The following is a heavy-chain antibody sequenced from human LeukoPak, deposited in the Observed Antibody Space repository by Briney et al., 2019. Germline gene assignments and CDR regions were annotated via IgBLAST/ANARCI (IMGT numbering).Heavy chain of an antibody. CDR2: IGTAGDT. CDR1: GFTFTKYY. Sequence: GGSLRLSCAASGFTFTKYYFHWVRQVTGEGLEWVSTIGTAGDTYYSDSVKGRFTIFRNNAKTSFHLQMNSLRAGDTAVYYCARGGDCGYSYGRYYYMDLWRKGAMVTVSS. V-gene: IGHV3-13*01. CDR3: ARGGDCGYSYGRYYYMDL. J-gene: IGHJ6*03. D-gene: IGHD5-18*01.